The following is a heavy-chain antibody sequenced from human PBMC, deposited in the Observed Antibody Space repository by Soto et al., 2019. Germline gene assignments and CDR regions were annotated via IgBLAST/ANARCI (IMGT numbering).Heavy chain of an antibody. J-gene: IGHJ3*02. CDR1: GFTFDGYA. Sequence: GGSLRLSCAASGFTFDGYAMHWVRQAPGKGLEWVSGISWNSGSIGYADSVKGRFTISRDNAKNSLYLQMNSLRAEDTALYYCAKDRSDYVWGSYRYLAAFDIWGQGTMVTVSS. CDR3: AKDRSDYVWGSYRYLAAFDI. CDR2: ISWNSGSI. D-gene: IGHD3-16*02. V-gene: IGHV3-9*01.